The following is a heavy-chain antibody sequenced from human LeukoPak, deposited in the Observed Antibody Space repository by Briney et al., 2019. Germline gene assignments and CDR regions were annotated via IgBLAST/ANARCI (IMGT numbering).Heavy chain of an antibody. J-gene: IGHJ4*02. V-gene: IGHV1-18*01. CDR1: GFTFRDYA. CDR3: ARVHRPYNIGLMDY. CDR2: ISGYNDNT. Sequence: ASVRVSCKTSGFTFRDYAIGWVRHVPGQGLEWMGWISGYNDNTNFAQRLQDRISMATDTSTDTAYMTLRSLRSDDTAVYFCARVHRPYNIGLMDYWSQGTQITVSS. D-gene: IGHD6-25*01.